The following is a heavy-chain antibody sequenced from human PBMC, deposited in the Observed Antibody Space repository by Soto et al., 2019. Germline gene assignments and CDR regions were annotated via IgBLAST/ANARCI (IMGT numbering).Heavy chain of an antibody. Sequence: EVQLLESGGDLVQPGGSLRLSCAASGFTFSSYAMSWVRQGPGKGLEWVSSISGSAGGTFYADSVKGRFTISRDNSKNTLYLQMSSLRAADTALYYCAKDLDLTARWELLVFDYWGQGALVTVSS. CDR3: AKDLDLTARWELLVFDY. V-gene: IGHV3-23*01. CDR2: ISGSAGGT. J-gene: IGHJ4*02. D-gene: IGHD1-26*01. CDR1: GFTFSSYA.